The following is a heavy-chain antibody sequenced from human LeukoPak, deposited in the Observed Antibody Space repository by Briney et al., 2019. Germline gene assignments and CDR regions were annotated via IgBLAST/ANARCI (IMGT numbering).Heavy chain of an antibody. V-gene: IGHV4-34*01. Sequence: PSETLSLTCAVYGGSFSGYYWSWIRQPPGKGLEWIGEINHSGSTNYNPSLKSRVTISVDTSKNQFSLKLSSVTAADTAVYYCAEGSTSSYGVDVWGQGTTVTVSS. D-gene: IGHD2-2*01. CDR3: AEGSTSSYGVDV. CDR2: INHSGST. J-gene: IGHJ6*02. CDR1: GGSFSGYY.